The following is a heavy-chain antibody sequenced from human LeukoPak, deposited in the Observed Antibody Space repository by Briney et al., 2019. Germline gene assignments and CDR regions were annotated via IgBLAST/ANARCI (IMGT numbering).Heavy chain of an antibody. V-gene: IGHV1-69*04. CDR3: ARGSKGVVVVPAATLDP. J-gene: IGHJ5*02. D-gene: IGHD2-2*01. Sequence: SVKVSCKASGGTFSSYALSWVRQAPGQGLEWMGRIIPILGIANYAQKFQGRVTITADESTSTAYMELSSLRSEDTAVYYCARGSKGVVVVPAATLDPWGQGTLVTVSS. CDR1: GGTFSSYA. CDR2: IIPILGIA.